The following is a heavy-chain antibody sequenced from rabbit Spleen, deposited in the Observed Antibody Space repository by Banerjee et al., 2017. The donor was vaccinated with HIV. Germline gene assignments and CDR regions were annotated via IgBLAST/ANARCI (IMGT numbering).Heavy chain of an antibody. V-gene: IGHV1S40*01. CDR1: GFTISSSYW. J-gene: IGHJ6*01. D-gene: IGHD1-1*01. Sequence: QSLEESGGDLVKPGASLTLTCTASGFTISSSYWMCWVRQAPGKGLEWIACIDSGSSGFTYFASWAKGRFTISKTSSTTVTLHMTSLTAADTATYFCARDTSSSFSSYGMDLWGPGHPGHRL. CDR2: IDSGSSGFT. CDR3: ARDTSSSFSSYGMDL.